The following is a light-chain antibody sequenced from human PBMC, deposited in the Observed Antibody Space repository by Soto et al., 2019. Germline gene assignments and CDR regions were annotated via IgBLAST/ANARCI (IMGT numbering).Light chain of an antibody. J-gene: IGLJ2*01. V-gene: IGLV2-11*01. CDR2: DVS. CDR3: CSYAGSSL. Sequence: QSALTQPRSVSGSPGQSVTISCTGTSSDVGGYNYVSWYQQHPGNAPKLMIYDVSKRPSGVPDRFSGSKSGNTASLTISGLQADDEADYYCCSYAGSSLFGGGTKLTVL. CDR1: SSDVGGYNY.